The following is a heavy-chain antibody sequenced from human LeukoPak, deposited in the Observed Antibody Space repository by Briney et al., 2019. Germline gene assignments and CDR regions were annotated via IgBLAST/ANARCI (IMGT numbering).Heavy chain of an antibody. J-gene: IGHJ5*02. V-gene: IGHV1-58*01. CDR3: AADPYSSSSGFDP. CDR1: GFTFTISA. CDR2: IVVGSGNT. D-gene: IGHD6-13*01. Sequence: ASVKVSCTASGFTFTISAVQWVRQARGQRLEWIGWIVVGSGNTNYAQKFQERVTITRDMSTSTAYMELSSLRSEDTAVYYCAADPYSSSSGFDPWGQGTLVTVSS.